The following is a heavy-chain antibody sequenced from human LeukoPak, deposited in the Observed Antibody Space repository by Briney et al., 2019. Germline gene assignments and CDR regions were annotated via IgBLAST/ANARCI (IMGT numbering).Heavy chain of an antibody. CDR3: ARETASGYLGFDF. D-gene: IGHD3-3*01. J-gene: IGHJ4*02. CDR2: ISAYGHT. V-gene: IGHV1-18*01. CDR1: GYTFSSYG. Sequence: ASVKVSCKISGYTFSSYGITWVRQAPGQGLEWMGWISAYGHTKLARNLKARVTVTIDTSTTTAYMELRSLSSDDTAVYFCARETASGYLGFDFWGQGTLITVSS.